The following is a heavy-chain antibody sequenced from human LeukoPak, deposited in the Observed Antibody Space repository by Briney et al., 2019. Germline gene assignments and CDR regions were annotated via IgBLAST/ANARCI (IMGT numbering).Heavy chain of an antibody. Sequence: GESLKISCMASGYTFSNFWIGWVRQKSGKGLEFMGVIYPGDSDTTYSPSFQGQVTVSADRPIRTTYLQWTSLEASDSAIYYCARGRGGFSGYENFDYWGQGTMVTVS. D-gene: IGHD5-12*01. V-gene: IGHV5-51*04. CDR2: IYPGDSDT. CDR3: ARGRGGFSGYENFDY. CDR1: GYTFSNFW. J-gene: IGHJ4*02.